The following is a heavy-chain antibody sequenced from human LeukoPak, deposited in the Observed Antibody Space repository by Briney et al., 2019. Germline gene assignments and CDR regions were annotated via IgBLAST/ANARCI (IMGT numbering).Heavy chain of an antibody. V-gene: IGHV3-30*02. CDR1: GFTFSSCG. J-gene: IGHJ4*02. CDR3: AKDRTYYDILTGYGFDY. CDR2: IRYDGSNK. Sequence: GGSLRLSCAASGFTFSSCGVHWVRQAPGKGLEWVAFIRYDGSNKYYADSVKGRFTISRDNSKNTLYLQMNSLRAEDTAVYYCAKDRTYYDILTGYGFDYWGQGTLVTVSS. D-gene: IGHD3-9*01.